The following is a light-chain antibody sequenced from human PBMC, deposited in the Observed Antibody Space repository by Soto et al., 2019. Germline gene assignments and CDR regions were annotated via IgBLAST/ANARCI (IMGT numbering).Light chain of an antibody. J-gene: IGLJ1*01. Sequence: QSALTQPPSVSGSPGQSVTISCTGTSSDVGSYNRVSWYQQPPGTAPKLMIYEVSNRPSGVPDRFSGSKSGNTASLTISGLQAEDESDYDCRSYTSSSTYVFGTGTKVTVL. V-gene: IGLV2-18*02. CDR3: RSYTSSSTYV. CDR2: EVS. CDR1: SSDVGSYNR.